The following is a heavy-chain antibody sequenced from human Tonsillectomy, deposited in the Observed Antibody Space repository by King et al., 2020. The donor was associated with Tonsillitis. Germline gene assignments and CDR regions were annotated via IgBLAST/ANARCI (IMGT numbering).Heavy chain of an antibody. CDR1: GFTFSSYW. V-gene: IGHV3-74*01. J-gene: IGHJ6*02. CDR3: ARDREYSSGWYGLVYYYYYGMDV. Sequence: EVQLVESGGGLVQPGGSLRLSCAASGFTFSSYWMHWVRQAPGKGLVWVSRINSDGSSTSYADSVKGRFTISRDNAKNTLYLQMNSLRAEDTAVYYCARDREYSSGWYGLVYYYYYGMDVWGQGTTVTVSS. D-gene: IGHD6-19*01. CDR2: INSDGSST.